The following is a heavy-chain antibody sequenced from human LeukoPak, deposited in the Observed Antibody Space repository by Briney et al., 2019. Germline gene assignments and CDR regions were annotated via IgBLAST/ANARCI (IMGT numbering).Heavy chain of an antibody. J-gene: IGHJ4*02. V-gene: IGHV3-30-3*01. Sequence: GGSLRVSCAASGSTFSTYTINWVHQAPGKGLEWVAVISYVASDGSNTYYADSVKGRFTVSRDNSKNTVYLQMYSLRPEDTAVYYCARGRGGNSYGYGIDYWGQGTLVTVSS. CDR3: ARGRGGNSYGYGIDY. D-gene: IGHD5-18*01. CDR2: ISYVASDGSNT. CDR1: GSTFSTYT.